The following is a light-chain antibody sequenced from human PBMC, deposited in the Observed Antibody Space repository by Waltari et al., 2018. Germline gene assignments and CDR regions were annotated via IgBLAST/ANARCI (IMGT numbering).Light chain of an antibody. CDR1: QSISSN. J-gene: IGKJ5*01. CDR2: RAS. CDR3: QQHYSWPLT. Sequence: EIVMTQSPATLSGSPGEGATLSCRASQSISSNLAWYQQKPGQAPRLLIYRASTRATGLPARFSGSGSGTEFTLTISRLQSDDFAVYYCQQHYSWPLTFGQGTRLEI. V-gene: IGKV3D-15*01.